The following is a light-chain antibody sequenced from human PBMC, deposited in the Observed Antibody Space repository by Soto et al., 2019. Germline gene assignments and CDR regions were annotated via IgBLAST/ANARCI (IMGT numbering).Light chain of an antibody. CDR1: QSLVHNDGNTY. V-gene: IGKV2-24*01. J-gene: IGKJ1*01. CDR2: KVS. CDR3: MQPTHSSRT. Sequence: DIVMTQTPLSSPVTLGQAASISCRSSQSLVHNDGNTYLSWFQQRPGQPPRLLIYKVSDRFSGVPDRFSGSRAGTDFTLTIIRVEAADVGFYYCMQPTHSSRTCGQGTKVDIK.